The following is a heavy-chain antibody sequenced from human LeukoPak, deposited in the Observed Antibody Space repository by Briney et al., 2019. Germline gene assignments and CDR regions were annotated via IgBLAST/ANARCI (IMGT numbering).Heavy chain of an antibody. Sequence: GASVKVSCKASGYTFTSYDINWVRQATGQGLEWMGWMNPNSGNTGYAQKFQGRVTITRNTSISTAYMELSSLRSEDTAVYYCARGQTTVTTNYYYYYMDVWGKGTTVTVSS. CDR1: GYTFTSYD. CDR3: ARGQTTVTTNYYYYYMDV. CDR2: MNPNSGNT. J-gene: IGHJ6*03. V-gene: IGHV1-8*03. D-gene: IGHD4-11*01.